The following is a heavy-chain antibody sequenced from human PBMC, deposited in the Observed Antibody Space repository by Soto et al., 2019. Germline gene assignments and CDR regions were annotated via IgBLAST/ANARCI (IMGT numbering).Heavy chain of an antibody. D-gene: IGHD5-18*01. CDR1: GFTFSSYA. CDR3: AKDRDTFRYYYGMDV. CDR2: ISGSGGST. Sequence: GGSLRLSCAASGFTFSSYAMSWVRQAPGKGPEWVSAISGSGGSTYYADSVKGRFTISRDNSKNTLYLQMNSLRAEDTAVYYCAKDRDTFRYYYGMDVWGQGTTVTVSS. J-gene: IGHJ6*02. V-gene: IGHV3-23*01.